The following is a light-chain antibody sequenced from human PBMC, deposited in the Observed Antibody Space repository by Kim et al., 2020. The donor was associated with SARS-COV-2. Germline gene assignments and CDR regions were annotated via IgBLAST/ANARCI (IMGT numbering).Light chain of an antibody. J-gene: IGLJ2*01. Sequence: QSTTTTGAGTSIDVGGYNYVSWYQQHPGKAPKLMIYDVSKRPSGVSNRFSGSKSGNTASLTISGLQAEDEADYYCSSYTSSSTVVFGGGTQLTVL. CDR1: SIDVGGYNY. CDR3: SSYTSSSTVV. V-gene: IGLV2-14*04. CDR2: DVS.